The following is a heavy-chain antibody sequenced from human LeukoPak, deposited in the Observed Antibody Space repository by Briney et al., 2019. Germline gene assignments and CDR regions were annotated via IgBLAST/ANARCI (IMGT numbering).Heavy chain of an antibody. CDR2: IKQDGSEK. CDR1: GFTFSSYW. D-gene: IGHD6-13*01. Sequence: GGSLRLSCAASGFTFSSYWMSWVRQAPGKGLEWVANIKQDGSEKYYVDSVKGRFTISRDNAKNPLYLQMNSLRAEDTAVYYYARVSYSSSWYYFDYWGQGTLVTVSS. V-gene: IGHV3-7*01. J-gene: IGHJ4*02. CDR3: ARVSYSSSWYYFDY.